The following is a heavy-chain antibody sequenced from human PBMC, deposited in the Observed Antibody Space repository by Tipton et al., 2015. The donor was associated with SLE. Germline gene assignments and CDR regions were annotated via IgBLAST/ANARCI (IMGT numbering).Heavy chain of an antibody. Sequence: QLVQSGGGFVQPGGSVRLSCAASEFTFSNYEMNWIRQPPGKGLEWIGEINQSGSTNYNPSLKSRLIMSVDASKNQFSLKLSSVTAADAAIYYCAGAVGTAAGLRDYWGQGTLVTVSS. CDR1: EFTFSNYE. CDR2: INQSGST. J-gene: IGHJ4*02. CDR3: AGAVGTAAGLRDY. V-gene: IGHV4-34*08. D-gene: IGHD6-13*01.